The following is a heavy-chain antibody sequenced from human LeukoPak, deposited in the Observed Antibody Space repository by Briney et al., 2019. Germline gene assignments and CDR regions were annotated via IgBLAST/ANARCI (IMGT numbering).Heavy chain of an antibody. CDR2: IVVGSGNT. CDR3: APNWNDAASDAFDI. D-gene: IGHD1-1*01. CDR1: GFTFTSSA. Sequence: SVKVSCKASGFTFTSSAVQWGRQARGQRLEWIGWIVVGSGNTNYAQKFQERVTITRDMSTSTAYMELSSLRSEDTAVYYCAPNWNDAASDAFDIWGQGTMVTVSP. J-gene: IGHJ3*02. V-gene: IGHV1-58*01.